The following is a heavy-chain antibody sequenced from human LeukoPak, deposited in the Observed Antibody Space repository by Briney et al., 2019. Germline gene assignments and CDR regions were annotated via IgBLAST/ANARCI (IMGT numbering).Heavy chain of an antibody. CDR3: ARGRVGATPDFDY. J-gene: IGHJ4*02. CDR1: GGSFSGYY. D-gene: IGHD1-26*01. Sequence: SETLSLTCAVYGGSFSGYYWSWIRQPPGKGLEWIGEINHSGSTNYNPSLKSRVTISVDTSKNQFSLKLSSVTAADTAVYYCARGRVGATPDFDYWGQGTLVAVSS. V-gene: IGHV4-34*01. CDR2: INHSGST.